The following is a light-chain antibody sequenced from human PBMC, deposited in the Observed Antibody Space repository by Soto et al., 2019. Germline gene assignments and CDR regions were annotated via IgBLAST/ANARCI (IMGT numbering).Light chain of an antibody. CDR2: KAT. CDR1: QSISTW. Sequence: DIQMTQSPSSVSASIGDRVSTTCLASQSISTWVAWYQHKPGKAPKLLIYKATSLESGVPSRFSGSGSGTEFTLTINSLQPDDFATYYCQHYNRYSATFGQGTKVDI. V-gene: IGKV1-5*03. J-gene: IGKJ1*01. CDR3: QHYNRYSAT.